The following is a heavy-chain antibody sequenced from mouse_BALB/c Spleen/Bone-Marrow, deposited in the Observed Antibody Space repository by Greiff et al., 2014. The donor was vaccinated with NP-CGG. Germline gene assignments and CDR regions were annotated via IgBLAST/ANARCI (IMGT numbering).Heavy chain of an antibody. D-gene: IGHD2-4*01. CDR1: GFPLTNYG. V-gene: IGHV2-9*02. CDR3: ARDRYYDYYFDY. Sequence: VHLVESGPGLVAPSQSLSITCTVSGFPLTNYGVHWVRQPPGKGLEWLRVIWAGGSTNYNSALMSRLSITKDNSKSQVFLKMNSLQTDDTAMYYCARDRYYDYYFDYWGQGTTLTVSS. J-gene: IGHJ2*01. CDR2: IWAGGST.